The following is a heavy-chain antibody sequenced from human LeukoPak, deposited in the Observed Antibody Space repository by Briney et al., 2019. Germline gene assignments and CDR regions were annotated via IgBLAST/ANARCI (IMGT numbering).Heavy chain of an antibody. Sequence: GGSLRLSCAASGFTFSSYAMHWVRQAPGKGLEWVAVISYDGSNKYYADSVKGRFTISRDNSKNTLYLQMNSLRAEDTAVYYCRKEECDFWRTPAMYGMDVWGQGTTVTVSS. D-gene: IGHD3-3*01. CDR2: ISYDGSNK. J-gene: IGHJ6*02. CDR1: GFTFSSYA. CDR3: RKEECDFWRTPAMYGMDV. V-gene: IGHV3-30-3*02.